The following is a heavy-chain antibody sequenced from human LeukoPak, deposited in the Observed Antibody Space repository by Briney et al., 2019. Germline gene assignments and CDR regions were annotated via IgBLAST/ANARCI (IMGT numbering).Heavy chain of an antibody. CDR3: ARSPIVGATKYYYYYMDV. Sequence: ASVKVSCKASGYTFTSYGISWVRQAPGQGLEWMGWISAYNGNTNYAQKLQGRVTMTTDTSTSTAYMELRSLRSDDTAVYYCARSPIVGATKYYYYYMDVWGKGTTVTVSS. V-gene: IGHV1-18*01. CDR2: ISAYNGNT. J-gene: IGHJ6*03. CDR1: GYTFTSYG. D-gene: IGHD1-26*01.